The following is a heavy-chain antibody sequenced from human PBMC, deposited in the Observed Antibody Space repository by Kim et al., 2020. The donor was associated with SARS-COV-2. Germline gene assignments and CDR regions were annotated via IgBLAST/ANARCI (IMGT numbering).Heavy chain of an antibody. J-gene: IGHJ4*02. V-gene: IGHV3-20*01. CDR2: INWNGGST. CDR1: GFTFDDYG. D-gene: IGHD6-19*01. CDR3: ARVGGWNQLDY. Sequence: GGSLRLSCAASGFTFDDYGMSWVRQAPGKGLEWVSGINWNGGSTGYAESVKGRLTISRDNARNSLYLQMNSLRAEDTALYHCARVGGWNQLDYWGQGTLVTVSS.